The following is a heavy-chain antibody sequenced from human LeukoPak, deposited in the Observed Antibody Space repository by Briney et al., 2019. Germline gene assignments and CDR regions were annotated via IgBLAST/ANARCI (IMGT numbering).Heavy chain of an antibody. J-gene: IGHJ5*02. CDR2: INHSGST. CDR1: GGSFSGYY. V-gene: IGHV4-34*01. CDR3: ARHARDYRVTNNWFDP. Sequence: SETLSLTCAVYGGSFSGYYWSWIRQPPGKGLEWIGEINHSGSTNYNPSLKSRVTISVDTSKNQFSLKLSSVTAADTAVYYCARHARDYRVTNNWFDPWGQGTLVTVSS. D-gene: IGHD2-21*02.